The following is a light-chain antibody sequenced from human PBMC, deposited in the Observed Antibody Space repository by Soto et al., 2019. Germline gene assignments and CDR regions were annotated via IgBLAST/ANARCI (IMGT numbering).Light chain of an antibody. CDR2: RAS. CDR1: QSVSSNY. V-gene: IGKV3-20*01. CDR3: QQSGISPLT. J-gene: IGKJ4*01. Sequence: EIVLTQSPGTLSLSPGERATLSCRARQSVSSNYLAWYQQQPGQAPKVLIYRASIRATGIPDRFTGSGSVTDFTLTISRLEPEDVAVNYCQQSGISPLTFGGGTKGEIK.